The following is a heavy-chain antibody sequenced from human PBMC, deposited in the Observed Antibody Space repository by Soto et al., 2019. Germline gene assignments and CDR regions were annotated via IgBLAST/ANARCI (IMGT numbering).Heavy chain of an antibody. J-gene: IGHJ2*01. D-gene: IGHD3-3*01. Sequence: QVQLVESGGGVVQPGRSLRLSCAASGFTFSSYAMHWVRQAPGKGLEWVAVISYDGSNKYYADSVKGRFTISRDNSKKPLYLQMNSLRAEDTAVYYCAREPPNYGFWSGYQRTNWYFDLWGRGTLVTVSS. CDR1: GFTFSSYA. CDR2: ISYDGSNK. CDR3: AREPPNYGFWSGYQRTNWYFDL. V-gene: IGHV3-30-3*01.